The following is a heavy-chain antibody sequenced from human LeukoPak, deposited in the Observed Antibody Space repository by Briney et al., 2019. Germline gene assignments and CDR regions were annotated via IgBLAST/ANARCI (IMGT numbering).Heavy chain of an antibody. Sequence: SVKVSCKASGGTFSSYAISWVRQAPGQGLEWMGGIIPIFGKANYAQKFQGRVTITADKSTSTAYMELSSLRSEDTAVYYCARERTKNYYGSGSYYPNWGQGTLVTVPS. J-gene: IGHJ4*02. CDR1: GGTFSSYA. V-gene: IGHV1-69*06. CDR2: IIPIFGKA. CDR3: ARERTKNYYGSGSYYPN. D-gene: IGHD3-10*01.